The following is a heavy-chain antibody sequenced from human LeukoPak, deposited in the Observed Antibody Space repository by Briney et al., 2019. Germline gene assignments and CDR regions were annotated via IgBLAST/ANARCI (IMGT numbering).Heavy chain of an antibody. CDR3: AREGGGLGYCSSTSCKTLNWFAP. Sequence: PSETLSLTCTVSGYSISSGYYWGWIRQPPGKGLEWIGSIYHSGSTYYNPSLKSRVTISVDTSKNQFSLKLSSVTAADTAVYYCAREGGGLGYCSSTSCKTLNWFAPGGRGTLVTVSS. V-gene: IGHV4-38-2*02. CDR1: GYSISSGYY. CDR2: IYHSGST. J-gene: IGHJ5*02. D-gene: IGHD2-2*01.